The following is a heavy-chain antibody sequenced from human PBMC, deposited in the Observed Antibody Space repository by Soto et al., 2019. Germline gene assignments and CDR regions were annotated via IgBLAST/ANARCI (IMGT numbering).Heavy chain of an antibody. J-gene: IGHJ4*02. CDR2: IWYDGSNK. D-gene: IGHD6-13*01. CDR3: ARDPYQIYSSSWYGLFDY. CDR1: GFTFSSYG. V-gene: IGHV3-33*01. Sequence: PGGSLRLSCAASGFTFSSYGMHWVRQAPGKGLEWVAVIWYDGSNKYYADSVKGRFTISRDNSKNTLYLQMNSLRAEDTAVYYCARDPYQIYSSSWYGLFDYWGQGTLVTVSS.